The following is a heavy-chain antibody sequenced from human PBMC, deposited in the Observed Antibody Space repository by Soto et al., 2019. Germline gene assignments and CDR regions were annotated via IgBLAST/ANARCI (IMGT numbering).Heavy chain of an antibody. CDR2: INPNSGGT. CDR1: GYPFTGFY. Sequence: GASVKVSCKASGYPFTGFYIHWVRQAPGQGLEWMGWINPNSGGTNYAQKFQGWVTMTRDTSISTAYMELSRLRSDDTAVYYCARDRVDTAMVRYYYYGMDVWGQGTTVTVSS. D-gene: IGHD5-18*01. CDR3: ARDRVDTAMVRYYYYGMDV. V-gene: IGHV1-2*04. J-gene: IGHJ6*02.